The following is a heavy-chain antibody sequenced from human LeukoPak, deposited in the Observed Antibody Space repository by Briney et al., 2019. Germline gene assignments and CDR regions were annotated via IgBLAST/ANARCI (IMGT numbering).Heavy chain of an antibody. CDR2: INSDGSWT. CDR3: VSFYETY. V-gene: IGHV3-74*01. D-gene: IGHD2/OR15-2a*01. CDR1: GNYW. J-gene: IGHJ4*02. Sequence: GGSLRLSYAASGNYWMHWVRQAPGKGLVWVSHINSDGSWTSYADSVKGRFTISKDNARNTVYLQMNSLRAEDTAVYYCVSFYETYWGRGTLVTVSS.